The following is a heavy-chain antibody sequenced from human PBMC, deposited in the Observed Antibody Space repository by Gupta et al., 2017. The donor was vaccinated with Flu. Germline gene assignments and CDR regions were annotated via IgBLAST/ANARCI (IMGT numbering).Heavy chain of an antibody. CDR2: IRSKTDGGTT. D-gene: IGHD1-26*01. Sequence: MTWVRQAPGKGLEWVGRIRSKTDGGTTDYAAPMKGRFTVSRDDSKNTLYLQMSSLKTEDTAVYYCATEVVVGPTLFDYWGQGTLVTVSS. V-gene: IGHV3-15*01. CDR3: ATEVVVGPTLFDY. J-gene: IGHJ4*02.